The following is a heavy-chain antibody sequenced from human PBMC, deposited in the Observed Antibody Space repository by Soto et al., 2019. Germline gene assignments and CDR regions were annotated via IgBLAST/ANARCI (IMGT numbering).Heavy chain of an antibody. V-gene: IGHV6-1*01. Sequence: SQTLSLTCGISGDSVSSNSAAWNWLRQSPSRGLEWLGRTYYRSKWYNDYAVSVESRITINPDTSKNHFSLQLNFVTPEDTAVYFCARGEQYSGRIFDYWGQGTLVTSPQ. D-gene: IGHD1-26*01. CDR3: ARGEQYSGRIFDY. CDR2: TYYRSKWYN. CDR1: GDSVSSNSAA. J-gene: IGHJ4*02.